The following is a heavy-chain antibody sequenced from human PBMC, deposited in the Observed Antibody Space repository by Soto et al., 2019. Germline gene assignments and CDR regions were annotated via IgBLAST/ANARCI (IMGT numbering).Heavy chain of an antibody. Sequence: GSLRLSCAASGLTFSSYSMNWVRQAPGKRLEWVSYISSSSSTIYYADSVKGRFTISRDNAKNSLYLQMNSLRDEDTAVYYCARDLDIVLVYYGMDVWGQGTRVTVSS. CDR2: ISSSSSTI. CDR3: ARDLDIVLVYYGMDV. J-gene: IGHJ6*02. CDR1: GLTFSSYS. D-gene: IGHD2-2*03. V-gene: IGHV3-48*02.